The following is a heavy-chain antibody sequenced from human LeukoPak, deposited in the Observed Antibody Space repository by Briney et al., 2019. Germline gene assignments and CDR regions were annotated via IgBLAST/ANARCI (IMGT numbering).Heavy chain of an antibody. V-gene: IGHV4-34*01. D-gene: IGHD4-23*01. CDR1: GGSFSGYY. CDR2: INHSGST. Sequence: SETLSLTCAVYGGSFSGYYWSWIRQPPGKGLEWIGEINHSGSTNYNPSLKSRVTISVDTSKNQFSPKLSSVTAADTAVYYCARGTKGGATVVTRVAFDIWGQGTMVTVSS. CDR3: ARGTKGGATVVTRVAFDI. J-gene: IGHJ3*02.